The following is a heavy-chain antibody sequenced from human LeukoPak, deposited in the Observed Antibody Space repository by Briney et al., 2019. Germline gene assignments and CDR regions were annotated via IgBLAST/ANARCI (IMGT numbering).Heavy chain of an antibody. CDR2: ISYDGSNK. Sequence: GGSLRLSCVASGFTFSSYAMHWFRQAPGKGLEWVTVISYDGSNKYYADSVKGRFTISRDNSKNTLYLQMNSLRAEDTALYFCARDSGSYYIRYYFDYWGQGTLVTVSS. J-gene: IGHJ4*02. D-gene: IGHD3-10*01. CDR1: GFTFSSYA. CDR3: ARDSGSYYIRYYFDY. V-gene: IGHV3-30*04.